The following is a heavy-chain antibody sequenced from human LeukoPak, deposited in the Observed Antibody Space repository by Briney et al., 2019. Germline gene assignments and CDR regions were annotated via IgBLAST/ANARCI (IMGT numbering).Heavy chain of an antibody. CDR3: TIAVAGYDLDY. J-gene: IGHJ4*02. D-gene: IGHD6-19*01. V-gene: IGHV3-73*01. CDR2: IRSKANSYAT. Sequence: PGGSLRLSCAASGVTFSGSAMHWVRQASGKGLEWVGRIRSKANSYATTYAASVKGRFTISRDDSKNTAYLQMNSLKTEDTAVYYCTIAVAGYDLDYWGQGTLVTVSS. CDR1: GVTFSGSA.